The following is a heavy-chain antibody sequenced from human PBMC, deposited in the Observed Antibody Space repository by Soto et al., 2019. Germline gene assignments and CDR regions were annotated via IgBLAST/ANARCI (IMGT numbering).Heavy chain of an antibody. V-gene: IGHV4-59*01. D-gene: IGHD4-4*01. Sequence: SETLSLTCNVSGASISRYYWSWIRQPPGKRLEWIGYVYYDGSTNYNPSLKSRVTISLDTSKNQFSLKLTSVTAADTAVYYCARQSDSNYLYWFDPWGQGTLVTVSS. CDR3: ARQSDSNYLYWFDP. CDR2: VYYDGST. J-gene: IGHJ5*02. CDR1: GASISRYY.